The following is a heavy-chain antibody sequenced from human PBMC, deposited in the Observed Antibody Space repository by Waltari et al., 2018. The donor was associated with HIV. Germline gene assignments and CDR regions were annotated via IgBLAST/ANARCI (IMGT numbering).Heavy chain of an antibody. CDR3: ARGTTYAVGWFDP. CDR2: ISYIGST. D-gene: IGHD1-26*01. CDR1: GGSIRSGGYY. V-gene: IGHV4-31*03. J-gene: IGHJ5*02. Sequence: QEQLQESGPGLVKPSQTLSLTCTVSGGSIRSGGYYWSWIRQLPGKGLDWIGYISYIGSTFYNPSLRSRVTMSVDTSKNQFSLKLTSVTAADTAVYYCARGTTYAVGWFDPWGQGTQVTVSS.